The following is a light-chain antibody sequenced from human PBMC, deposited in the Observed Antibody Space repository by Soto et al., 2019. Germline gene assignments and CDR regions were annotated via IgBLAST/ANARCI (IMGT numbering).Light chain of an antibody. V-gene: IGLV1-51*01. Sequence: SGRTQPPSASGTPGQRVTSSCSGSSSNIGSNTVNLYQQLPGTAPKLLIYDDNKRPSGIPDRFPGSKSGTSATLGITGFQTGDEADYYCGSWDSSLSAYVFGTGTKVTV. CDR1: SSNIGSNT. J-gene: IGLJ1*01. CDR2: DDN. CDR3: GSWDSSLSAYV.